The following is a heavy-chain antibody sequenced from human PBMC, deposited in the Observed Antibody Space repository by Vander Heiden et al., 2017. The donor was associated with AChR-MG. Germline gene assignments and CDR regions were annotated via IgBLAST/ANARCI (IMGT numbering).Heavy chain of an antibody. CDR2: IKQDGSEK. CDR3: ARKGVAAGAGTFWFDP. V-gene: IGHV3-7*01. Sequence: EVQLVESGGGLVQPGGSLRLSCAASGFTFSSYWMSWVRQAPGKGLEWVANIKQDGSEKYYVDSVKGRFTISRDNAKNSLYLQMNSLRAEDTAVYYCARKGVAAGAGTFWFDPWGQGTLVTVSS. J-gene: IGHJ5*02. D-gene: IGHD6-19*01. CDR1: GFTFSSYW.